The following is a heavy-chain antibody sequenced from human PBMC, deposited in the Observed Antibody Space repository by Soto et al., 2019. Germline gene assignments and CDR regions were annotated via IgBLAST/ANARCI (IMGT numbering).Heavy chain of an antibody. J-gene: IGHJ3*02. CDR3: AKDMVNANSVWDPFDI. V-gene: IGHV3-23*01. CDR2: IGSVGGDT. Sequence: EVQLLESGGGLVQPGGSLRLSCAASGFTFRNFAMTWVRQAPGKRLEWVSTIGSVGGDTCYADSVKGRFTISRDDSKNTLSLQMNSLRAEDTAIYFCAKDMVNANSVWDPFDIWGQGTMVTVSS. D-gene: IGHD2-8*01. CDR1: GFTFRNFA.